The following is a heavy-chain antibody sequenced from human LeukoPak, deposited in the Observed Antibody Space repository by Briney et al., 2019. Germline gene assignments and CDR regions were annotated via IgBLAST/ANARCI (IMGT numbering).Heavy chain of an antibody. CDR1: GFTFSSYA. V-gene: IGHV3-23*01. Sequence: GGSLRLSCEASGFTFSSYAMRWVRQAPGKGLDWVSTIGSGFTTYYPDSVRGRFTISRDNSKTTLFLQMNSLRAEDTAVYYCAKGGPSGGFYIASDYWGQGALVTVSS. D-gene: IGHD1-26*01. CDR2: IGSGFTT. J-gene: IGHJ4*02. CDR3: AKGGPSGGFYIASDY.